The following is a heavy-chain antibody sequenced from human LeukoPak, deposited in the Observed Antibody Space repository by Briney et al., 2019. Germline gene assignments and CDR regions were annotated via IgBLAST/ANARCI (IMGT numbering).Heavy chain of an antibody. CDR2: INHSGST. V-gene: IGHV4-34*01. CDR1: GGSFSGYY. J-gene: IGHJ5*02. Sequence: SETLSLTCAVYGGSFSGYYWSWIRQPPGKGLEWIGEINHSGSTNYNPSLKSRVTISVDASKNQFSLKLDSVTAADTAMYYCARDRDSTTIFGVVTREDCFDPWGQGTLVTVSS. D-gene: IGHD3-3*01. CDR3: ARDRDSTTIFGVVTREDCFDP.